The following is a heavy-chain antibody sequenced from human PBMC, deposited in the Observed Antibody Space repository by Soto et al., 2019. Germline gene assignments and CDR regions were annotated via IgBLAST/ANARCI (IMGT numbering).Heavy chain of an antibody. V-gene: IGHV1-18*01. J-gene: IGHJ4*02. CDR3: ARAPAYSSGWPHFDY. CDR2: ISAYNGNT. Sequence: SXKVSFKGSGYTXTSYGISVVRQAPGQGLEWMGWISAYNGNTNYAQKLQGRVTMTTDTSTSKAYMELRSTRSDDTAVYYCARAPAYSSGWPHFDYWGQGTLGTVSS. CDR1: GYTXTSYG. D-gene: IGHD6-19*01.